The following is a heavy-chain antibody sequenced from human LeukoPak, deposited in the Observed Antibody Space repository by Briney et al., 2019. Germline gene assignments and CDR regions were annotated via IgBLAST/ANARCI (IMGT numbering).Heavy chain of an antibody. J-gene: IGHJ4*02. CDR3: AREAHYYDSSGYPFRHIYDY. V-gene: IGHV4-59*01. CDR1: XGSIXXXX. CDR2: XXYSGST. D-gene: IGHD3-22*01. Sequence: SXGSIXXXXXSXXXXXPXXXXXXXGXXXYSGSTNYNPSLKSRVTISVDTSKNQFSLKLSSVTAADTAVYYCAREAHYYDSSGYPFRHIYDYWGQGTLVTVSS.